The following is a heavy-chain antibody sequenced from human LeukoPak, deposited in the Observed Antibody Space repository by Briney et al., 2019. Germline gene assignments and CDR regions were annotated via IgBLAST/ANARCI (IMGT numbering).Heavy chain of an antibody. V-gene: IGHV4-30-4*02. D-gene: IGHD3-3*01. CDR2: IYYSGST. CDR3: ARAPDPTHYDFWRGWFDP. CDR1: GGSISSGDYY. Sequence: PSETLSLTCTVSGGSISSGDYYWSWIRQPPGKGLEWIGYIYYSGSTYYNPSLKSRVTISVDTSKNQYSLKLSSVTAADTAVYYCARAPDPTHYDFWRGWFDPWGQGTLVTVSS. J-gene: IGHJ5*02.